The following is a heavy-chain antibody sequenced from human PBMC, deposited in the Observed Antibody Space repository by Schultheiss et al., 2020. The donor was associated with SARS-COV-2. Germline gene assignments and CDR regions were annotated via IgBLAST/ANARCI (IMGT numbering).Heavy chain of an antibody. CDR2: ISGSGGST. Sequence: GESLKISCAASGFTVSSNYMSWVRQAPGKGLEWVSVISGSGGSTYYADSVKGRFTISRDNSKNTLYLQMNSLRAEDTAVYYCAKTTRIAARGNFDYWGQGTLVTVSS. D-gene: IGHD6-6*01. J-gene: IGHJ4*02. CDR3: AKTTRIAARGNFDY. CDR1: GFTVSSNY. V-gene: IGHV3-23*01.